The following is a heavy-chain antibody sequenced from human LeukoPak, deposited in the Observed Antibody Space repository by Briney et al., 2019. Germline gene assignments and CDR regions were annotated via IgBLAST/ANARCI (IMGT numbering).Heavy chain of an antibody. J-gene: IGHJ5*02. CDR1: GGSVSGYY. V-gene: IGHV4-34*01. D-gene: IGHD3-16*01. Sequence: SETLSLTCAVYGGSVSGYYWSWIRQPPGKGLEWIGEINHSGSTNYNPSLKSRVTISVDTSKNQFSLKLSSVTAADTAVYYCARGQFPQLRLNWFDPWGQGTLVTVSS. CDR2: INHSGST. CDR3: ARGQFPQLRLNWFDP.